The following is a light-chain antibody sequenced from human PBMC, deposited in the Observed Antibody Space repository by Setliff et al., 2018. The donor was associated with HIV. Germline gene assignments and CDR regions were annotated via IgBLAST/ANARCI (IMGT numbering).Light chain of an antibody. J-gene: IGLJ1*01. CDR3: CSYTSSTTLV. CDR1: SSDVGGYDY. Sequence: QSALTQPASVSGSPGQSITISCTGTSSDVGGYDYVSWYQQHPGKVPKLMLYEVGNRPSGVSNRFSGSKSGNTASLTISGLQAEDEADYYCCSYTSSTTLVFGTGTKDTVL. CDR2: EVG. V-gene: IGLV2-14*01.